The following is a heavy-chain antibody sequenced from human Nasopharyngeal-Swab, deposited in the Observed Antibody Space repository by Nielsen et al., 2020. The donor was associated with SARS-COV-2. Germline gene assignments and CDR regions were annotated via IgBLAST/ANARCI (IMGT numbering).Heavy chain of an antibody. V-gene: IGHV5-51*01. J-gene: IGHJ4*02. CDR2: IYPGDSDT. CDR3: ARQEEMATIWDY. D-gene: IGHD5-24*01. CDR1: GSSFTSYW. Sequence: GESLKISCQGSGSSFTSYWIGWVRQMPGKGLEWMGIIYPGDSDTRYSPSFQGQVTISADKSISTDYLQWSSLKASDTAMYYCARQEEMATIWDYWGQGTLVTVSS.